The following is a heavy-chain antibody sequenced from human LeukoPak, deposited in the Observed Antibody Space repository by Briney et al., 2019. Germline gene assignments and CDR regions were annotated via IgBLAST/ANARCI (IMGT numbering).Heavy chain of an antibody. CDR3: ALNGREVPSGAFDI. V-gene: IGHV3-23*01. CDR1: GFTFSNYA. Sequence: GGSLRLSCAASGFTFSNYAMSWIRQAPGKGLEWVSAISGSGGSTYYADSVKSRFTISRDNSKNTLYLQMNSLRAEDTAVYYCALNGREVPSGAFDIWGQGTMVTVSS. CDR2: ISGSGGST. J-gene: IGHJ3*02. D-gene: IGHD3-16*02.